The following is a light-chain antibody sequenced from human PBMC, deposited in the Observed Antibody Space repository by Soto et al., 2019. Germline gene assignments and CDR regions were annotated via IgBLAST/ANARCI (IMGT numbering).Light chain of an antibody. CDR3: QQRNNWPLT. CDR2: EAS. V-gene: IGKV3-11*01. Sequence: EIVLTQSPATLSLSPRERATLSCRASQSVSRYLAWYQQKPGQAPRLLIYEASNRATDIPARFSGSGSGTDFTLTISSLEPEEFAVYYCQQRNNWPLTFGGGTTVAIK. J-gene: IGKJ4*01. CDR1: QSVSRY.